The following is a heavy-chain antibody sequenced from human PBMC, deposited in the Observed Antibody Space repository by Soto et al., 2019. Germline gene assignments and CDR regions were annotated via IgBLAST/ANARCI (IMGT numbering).Heavy chain of an antibody. Sequence: GGSLRLSCAASGFTFSSYAMSWVRQAPGKGLEWVSAISGSGGSTYYADSVKGRFTISRDNSKNTLYLQMNSLRAEDTAVYYCAKHQYSSGWSSTDVWGQGTTVTVSS. D-gene: IGHD6-19*01. CDR1: GFTFSSYA. CDR3: AKHQYSSGWSSTDV. V-gene: IGHV3-23*01. CDR2: ISGSGGST. J-gene: IGHJ6*02.